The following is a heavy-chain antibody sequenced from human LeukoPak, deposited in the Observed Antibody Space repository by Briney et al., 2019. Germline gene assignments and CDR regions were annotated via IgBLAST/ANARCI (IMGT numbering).Heavy chain of an antibody. CDR1: GGSISSGGYY. J-gene: IGHJ6*02. CDR3: ARQTPGYYYYGMDV. V-gene: IGHV4-61*08. Sequence: SETLSLTCTVSGGSISSGGYYWSWIRQHPGKGLEWIGYIYYSGSTNYNPSLKSRVTISVDTSKNQFSLKLSSVTAADTAVYYCARQTPGYYYYGMDVWGQGTTVTVSS. CDR2: IYYSGST.